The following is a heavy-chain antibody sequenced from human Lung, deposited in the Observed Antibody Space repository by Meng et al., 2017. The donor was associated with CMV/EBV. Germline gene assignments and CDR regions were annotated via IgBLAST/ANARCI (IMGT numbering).Heavy chain of an antibody. CDR2: SPHTGSS. CDR1: GDSITNHNW. Sequence: QVQLLEAGPELRKPSETLSLTCAVSGDSITNHNWWAWVRQPPGRGLEWSGESPHTGSSAYSPSLKSRVSMSIDKSKNQFSLKLTSVTAADTAVYHCLRRSGGSVWGQGTLVTVSS. J-gene: IGHJ1*01. CDR3: LRRSGGSV. V-gene: IGHV4-4*02. D-gene: IGHD3-10*01.